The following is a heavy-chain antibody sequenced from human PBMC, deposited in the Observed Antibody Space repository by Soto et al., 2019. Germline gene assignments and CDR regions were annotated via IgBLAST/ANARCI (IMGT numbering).Heavy chain of an antibody. D-gene: IGHD3-22*01. CDR2: IYYSGST. CDR3: ARETYYYDSSGYYGYYFDY. Sequence: SETLSLTCTVSGGSISSGGYYWSWIRQHPGKGLEWSGYIYYSGSTYYNPSLKSRVTISVDTSKNQFSLKLSSVTAADTAVYYCARETYYYDSSGYYGYYFDYWGQGTLVTVSS. V-gene: IGHV4-31*03. CDR1: GGSISSGGYY. J-gene: IGHJ4*02.